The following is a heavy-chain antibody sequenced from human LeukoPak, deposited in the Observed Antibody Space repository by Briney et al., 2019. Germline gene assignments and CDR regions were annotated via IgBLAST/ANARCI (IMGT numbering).Heavy chain of an antibody. V-gene: IGHV4-59*01. CDR3: ARRKVVPHKDWFDP. J-gene: IGHJ5*02. D-gene: IGHD2-2*01. Sequence: PSETLSLTCTVSGGSISSYYWSWIRQPPGKGLEWIGYIYYSGSTNYNPSLKSRVTISVDTSKNQFSLKLSSVTAADTAVYYCARRKVVPHKDWFDPWGQGTLVTVSS. CDR1: GGSISSYY. CDR2: IYYSGST.